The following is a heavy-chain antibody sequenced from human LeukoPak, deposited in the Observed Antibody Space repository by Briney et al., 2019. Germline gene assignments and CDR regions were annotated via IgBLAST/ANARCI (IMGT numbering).Heavy chain of an antibody. J-gene: IGHJ4*02. D-gene: IGHD3-3*01. CDR1: DYTFTTYG. CDR3: ARTRGITIFGVVPY. Sequence: ASVKVSCKASDYTFTTYGISWVRQAPGQGLEWMGWINPNSGGTNYAQKFQGRVTMTRDTSISTAYMELSRLRSDDTAVYYCARTRGITIFGVVPYWGQGTLVTVSS. V-gene: IGHV1-2*02. CDR2: INPNSGGT.